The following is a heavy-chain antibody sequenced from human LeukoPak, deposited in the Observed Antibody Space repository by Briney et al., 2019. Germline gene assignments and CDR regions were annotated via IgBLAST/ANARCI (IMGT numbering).Heavy chain of an antibody. Sequence: GGSLRLSCAASGFTFSSYEMNWVRQAPGKGLGWVSFISSSGNTIYYADSVKGRFIISRDNAKDSLYLQMNSLRTEDTAVYYCARERPGEDTFDIWGQGTMVTVSS. CDR2: ISSSGNTI. J-gene: IGHJ3*02. CDR3: ARERPGEDTFDI. CDR1: GFTFSSYE. D-gene: IGHD7-27*01. V-gene: IGHV3-48*03.